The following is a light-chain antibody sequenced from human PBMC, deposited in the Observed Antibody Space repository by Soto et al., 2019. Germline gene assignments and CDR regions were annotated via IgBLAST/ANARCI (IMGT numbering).Light chain of an antibody. Sequence: EVVMTQSPATLSVSAGERVTVSGRAIQSVRSNLAWYQQKPGHSPRLLIYVSSTRATGIPARFSGSGSGTEFTPTISSLQSEDFAVYYCQQYNNWPPLTFGQGTRLEIK. CDR2: VSS. J-gene: IGKJ5*01. CDR1: QSVRSN. V-gene: IGKV3-15*01. CDR3: QQYNNWPPLT.